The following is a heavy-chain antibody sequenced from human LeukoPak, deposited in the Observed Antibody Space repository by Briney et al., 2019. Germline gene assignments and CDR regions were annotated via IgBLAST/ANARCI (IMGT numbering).Heavy chain of an antibody. CDR2: INHGGIT. V-gene: IGHV4-39*07. Sequence: SETLSLTCTVSSDSISSSGYYWGWFRQTPGKGLEWIGSINHGGITYYNPSLTSRVTISVDTSKNQFSLKLSSVTAADTAVYYCGRDRPTGYYDYWGQGTLVTVSS. J-gene: IGHJ4*02. CDR1: SDSISSSGYY. D-gene: IGHD3-10*01. CDR3: GRDRPTGYYDY.